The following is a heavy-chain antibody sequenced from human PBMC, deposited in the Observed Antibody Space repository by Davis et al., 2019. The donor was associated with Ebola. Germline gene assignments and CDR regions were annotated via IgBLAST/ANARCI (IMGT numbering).Heavy chain of an antibody. CDR2: IYYSGST. CDR3: ASVDIVARGWFDP. Sequence: SETLSLTCTVSGGSISSSSYYWGWIRQPPGKGLAWIGSIYYSGSTYYNPSLKSRVTISVDTSKNQFSLKLSSVTAADTAVYYCASVDIVARGWFDPWGQGTLVTVSS. V-gene: IGHV4-39*01. J-gene: IGHJ5*02. CDR1: GGSISSSSYY. D-gene: IGHD5-12*01.